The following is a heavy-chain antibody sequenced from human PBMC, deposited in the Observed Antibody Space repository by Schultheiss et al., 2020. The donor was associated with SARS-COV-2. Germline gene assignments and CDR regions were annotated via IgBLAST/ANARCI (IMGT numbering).Heavy chain of an antibody. J-gene: IGHJ4*02. CDR2: IYYSGST. CDR3: ARRGYTYGSPTFDY. Sequence: SETLSLTCTVSGGSISSGGYYWSWIRQHPGKGLEWIGYIYYSGSTYYNPSLKSRVTISVDTSKNQFSLTVSSVTAADTALYYCARRGYTYGSPTFDYWGQGSLVTVSS. D-gene: IGHD5-18*01. CDR1: GGSISSGGYY. V-gene: IGHV4-31*03.